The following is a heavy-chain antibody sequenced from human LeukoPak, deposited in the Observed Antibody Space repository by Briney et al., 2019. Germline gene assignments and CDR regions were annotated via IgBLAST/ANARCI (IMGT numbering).Heavy chain of an antibody. CDR2: SNPSGSSI. CDR3: ASSTVTTSYYFDY. V-gene: IGHV1-46*01. CDR1: GYTFSNYY. Sequence: ASVKVSCKASGYTFSNYYIHWVRQAPGQGLEWMGVSNPSGSSITYAQNFQGRVTMTRDTSTSTVYMELSSLRSEDTAVYYCASSTVTTSYYFDYWGQGTLVTVSS. D-gene: IGHD4-17*01. J-gene: IGHJ4*02.